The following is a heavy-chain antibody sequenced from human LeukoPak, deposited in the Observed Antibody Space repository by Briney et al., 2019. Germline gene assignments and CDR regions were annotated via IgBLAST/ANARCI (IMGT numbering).Heavy chain of an antibody. CDR3: ARVTYAVPDY. V-gene: IGHV3-48*03. CDR1: GFTFSSYE. J-gene: IGHJ4*02. D-gene: IGHD2/OR15-2a*01. Sequence: GGSLRLSCAASGFTFSSYEMNWVRQAPGKGLEWVSYISSSGKNIYFADSVKGRFTISRDNAKNSLFLQMNSPRAEDTAVYYCARVTYAVPDYWGQGTLVAVSS. CDR2: ISSSGKNI.